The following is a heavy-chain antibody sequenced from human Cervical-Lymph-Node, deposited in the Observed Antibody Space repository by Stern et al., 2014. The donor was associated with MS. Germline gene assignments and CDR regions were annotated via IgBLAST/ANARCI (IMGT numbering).Heavy chain of an antibody. V-gene: IGHV1-69*01. CDR3: ASPLTATSVPFGYYGMDV. J-gene: IGHJ6*02. CDR2: IAPLFGKP. Sequence: VQLVQSGAEVKKPGSSVKVSCKASGGTFSNYATSWVRQAPGKGLEWMGGIAPLFGKPNYAQKLQGRVTITADESTSTAYMDLSSLRSEDTAVYYCASPLTATSVPFGYYGMDVWGQGTTVTVS. D-gene: IGHD4-17*01. CDR1: GGTFSNYA.